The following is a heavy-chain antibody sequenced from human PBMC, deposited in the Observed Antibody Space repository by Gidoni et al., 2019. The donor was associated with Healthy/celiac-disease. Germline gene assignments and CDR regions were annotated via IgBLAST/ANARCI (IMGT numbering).Heavy chain of an antibody. CDR1: GFTVSSNY. CDR3: ARGVDSGY. J-gene: IGHJ4*02. CDR2: IYIGGRT. D-gene: IGHD3-10*01. Sequence: EVQLVESGGGLVQPEGSLRLSCAASGFTVSSNYMSWVRQAPGKGLEWVSVIYIGGRTYYADSVKGRFTISRHNSKNTLYLKMNSLRAEDTAVYYCARGVDSGYWGQGTLVTVSS. V-gene: IGHV3-53*04.